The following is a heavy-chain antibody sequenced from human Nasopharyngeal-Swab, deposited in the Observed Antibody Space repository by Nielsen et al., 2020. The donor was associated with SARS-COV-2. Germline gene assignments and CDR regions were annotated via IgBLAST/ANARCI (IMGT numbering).Heavy chain of an antibody. D-gene: IGHD3-10*01. CDR2: ISLNSGNM. J-gene: IGHJ6*03. V-gene: IGHV3-9*01. Sequence: GGSLSLSCVASGFSFDDYPMHWVRQAPGTGLELVSGISLNSGNMGYADSVKGRFTISRDNAKNSVYLQMNSLRPEDTALYYCAKTMVRGDFYYFLDVWGKGTTVTVSS. CDR3: AKTMVRGDFYYFLDV. CDR1: GFSFDDYP.